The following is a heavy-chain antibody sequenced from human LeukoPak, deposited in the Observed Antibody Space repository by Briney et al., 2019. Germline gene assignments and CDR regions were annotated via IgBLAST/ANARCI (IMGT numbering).Heavy chain of an antibody. CDR1: GFTFSSYA. V-gene: IGHV3-23*01. CDR3: AKLDFFCSGGSCYPNFHVPYFDY. J-gene: IGHJ4*02. D-gene: IGHD2-15*01. CDR2: ISGSGGST. Sequence: PGGSLRLSCAASGFTFSSYAMSWVRQAPGKGLEWVSAISGSGGSTYYADSGKGRFTISRDNSKNTLYLQMNSLRAEDTAVYYCAKLDFFCSGGSCYPNFHVPYFDYWGQGTLVTVSS.